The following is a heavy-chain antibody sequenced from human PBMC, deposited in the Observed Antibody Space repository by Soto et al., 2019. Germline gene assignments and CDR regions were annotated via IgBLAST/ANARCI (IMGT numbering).Heavy chain of an antibody. D-gene: IGHD3-22*01. J-gene: IGHJ4*02. Sequence: GASVKVSCKASGYTFTSYGISWVRQAPGQGLEWMGWISAYNGNTYYAQKLQGRVTMTTDTSTSTAYMELRSLRSDDTAVYYCARFDHYYDSSGYYLDYWGQGTLVTVSS. CDR1: GYTFTSYG. CDR3: ARFDHYYDSSGYYLDY. V-gene: IGHV1-18*01. CDR2: ISAYNGNT.